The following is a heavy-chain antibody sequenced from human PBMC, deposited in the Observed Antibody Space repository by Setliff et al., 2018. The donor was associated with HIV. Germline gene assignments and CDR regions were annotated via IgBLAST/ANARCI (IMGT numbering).Heavy chain of an antibody. CDR2: ISSSNKTI. Sequence: GGSLRLSCAASGFTFSSYSMNWVRQAPGKGLEWISYISSSNKTIHYADSVKGRFTISRDNAKNSLYLQMNSLRADDTAVYYCASTFSSSWYPEDYYYYAMDVWGQGTTVTVSS. CDR1: GFTFSSYS. CDR3: ASTFSSSWYPEDYYYYAMDV. D-gene: IGHD6-13*01. J-gene: IGHJ6*02. V-gene: IGHV3-48*04.